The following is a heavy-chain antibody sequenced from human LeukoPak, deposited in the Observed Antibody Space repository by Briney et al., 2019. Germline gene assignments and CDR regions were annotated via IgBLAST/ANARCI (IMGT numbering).Heavy chain of an antibody. V-gene: IGHV3-64*02. D-gene: IGHD3/OR15-3a*01. CDR3: ARGSLLGLVPDTGGAFDI. CDR2: ISSNGGST. J-gene: IGHJ3*02. Sequence: PGGSLRLSCAASGFTFSSYAMHWVRQAPGKGLQYVSAISSNGGSTYYADSVKGRFTMSRDKSKNTVYLQMGSLKTEDMAVYYCARGSLLGLVPDTGGAFDIWGQGTMVTVSS. CDR1: GFTFSSYA.